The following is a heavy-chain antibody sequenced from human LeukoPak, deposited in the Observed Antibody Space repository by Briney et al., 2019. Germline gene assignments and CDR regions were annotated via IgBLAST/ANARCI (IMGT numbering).Heavy chain of an antibody. V-gene: IGHV3-23*01. CDR1: GFTFSSYA. D-gene: IGHD3-22*01. Sequence: QPGGSLILSCAASGFTFSSYAMSWVRQAPGKGLEWVSAISGSGGSTYYADSVKGRFTISRDNSKNTLYLQMNSLRAEDTAVYYCAKDPNYYDSSGYYWGRDWYFDLWGRGTLVTVSS. CDR2: ISGSGGST. CDR3: AKDPNYYDSSGYYWGRDWYFDL. J-gene: IGHJ2*01.